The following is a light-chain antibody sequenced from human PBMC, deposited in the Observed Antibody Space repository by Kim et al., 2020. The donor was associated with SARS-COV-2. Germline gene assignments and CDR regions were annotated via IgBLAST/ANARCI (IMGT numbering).Light chain of an antibody. CDR1: SSDVGSDNL. Sequence: GHSIPSSATGTSSDVGSDNLVSWYQQHPGKAPILMIYEVSKRPSGVSNRFSGFKSGNTASLTISGLQAEDEADYYCCSDVSGTTFVFGGGTKLTVL. J-gene: IGLJ2*01. V-gene: IGLV2-23*02. CDR3: CSDVSGTTFV. CDR2: EVS.